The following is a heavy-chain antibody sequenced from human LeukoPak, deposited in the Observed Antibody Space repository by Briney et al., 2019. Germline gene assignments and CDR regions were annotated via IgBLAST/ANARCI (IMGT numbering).Heavy chain of an antibody. CDR3: VIFRYTYGKNFDC. J-gene: IGHJ4*02. CDR1: GFTLKGFR. CDR2: IQQDGSEK. V-gene: IGHV3-7*01. Sequence: PGGSLRLSCAASGFTLKGFRMSWVRQAPGKGLEWVANIQQDGSEKKYVDSVKGRFTISRDNAKNSLYLQMDSLRAEDTAVYYCVIFRYTYGKNFDCWGQGTLVTVSS. D-gene: IGHD5-18*01.